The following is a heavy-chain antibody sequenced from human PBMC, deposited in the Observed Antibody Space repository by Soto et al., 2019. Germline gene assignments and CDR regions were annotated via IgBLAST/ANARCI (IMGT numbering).Heavy chain of an antibody. Sequence: GGSLRLSCAASGFTFDDYTMQWVRQAPGKGLEWVSLISWDGGITYYADSVKGRFTISRDNSKNSLYLQMNSLTTEDTALYYCAKAGAYNYGSYFDYWGQGTLVTVSS. J-gene: IGHJ4*02. V-gene: IGHV3-43*01. CDR3: AKAGAYNYGSYFDY. CDR2: ISWDGGIT. D-gene: IGHD5-18*01. CDR1: GFTFDDYT.